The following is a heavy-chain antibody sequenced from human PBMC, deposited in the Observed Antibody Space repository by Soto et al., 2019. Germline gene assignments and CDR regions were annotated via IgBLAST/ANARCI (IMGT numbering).Heavy chain of an antibody. Sequence: ASETLSLTCTVSGGSISSGGYYWSWIRQHPGKGLEWIGYIYYSGSTYYNPSLKNRVTISVDTSKNQFSLKLSSVTAADTAVYYCARFPGRGDAFDIWGQGTMVTVSS. CDR1: GGSISSGGYY. CDR3: ARFPGRGDAFDI. J-gene: IGHJ3*02. V-gene: IGHV4-31*03. CDR2: IYYSGST.